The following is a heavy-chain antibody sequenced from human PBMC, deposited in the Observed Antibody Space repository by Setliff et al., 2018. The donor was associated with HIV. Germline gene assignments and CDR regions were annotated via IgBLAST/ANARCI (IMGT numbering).Heavy chain of an antibody. CDR1: GGSISSYY. J-gene: IGHJ4*02. CDR2: IYTSGST. CDR3: ARLSGDYYYFDY. Sequence: KPSETLSLTCTVSGGSISSYYWSWIRQPPGKGLEWIGYIYTSGSTNYNPSLKSRVTISVDTSKNQFSLELRSVTAADTAVYYCARLSGDYYYFDYWGQGTLVTVSS. D-gene: IGHD2-21*02. V-gene: IGHV4-4*09.